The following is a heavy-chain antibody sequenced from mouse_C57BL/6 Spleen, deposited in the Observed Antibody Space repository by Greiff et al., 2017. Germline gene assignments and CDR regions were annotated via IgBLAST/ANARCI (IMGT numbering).Heavy chain of an antibody. D-gene: IGHD1-1*01. CDR3: ASSYYYGSSSWFAY. J-gene: IGHJ3*01. CDR1: GFTFSSYA. CDR2: ISDGGSYT. V-gene: IGHV5-4*03. Sequence: EVKLQESGGGLVKPGGSLKLSCAASGFTFSSYAMSWVRQTPEKRLEWVATISDGGSYTYYPDNVKGRFTISRDNAKNNLYLQMSHLKSEDTAMYYCASSYYYGSSSWFAYWGQGTLVTVSA.